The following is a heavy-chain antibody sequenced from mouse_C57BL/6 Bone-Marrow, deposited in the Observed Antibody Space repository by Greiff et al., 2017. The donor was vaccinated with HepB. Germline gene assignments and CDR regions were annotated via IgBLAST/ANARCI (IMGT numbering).Heavy chain of an antibody. CDR1: GYSITSGYY. CDR2: ISYDGSN. Sequence: EVQVVESGPGLVKPSQSLSLTCSVTGYSITSGYYWNWIRQFPGNKLEWMGYISYDGSNNYNPSLKNRISITRDTSKNQFFLKLNSVTTEDTATYYCAREGAYFDVWGTGTTVTVSS. J-gene: IGHJ1*03. V-gene: IGHV3-6*01. CDR3: AREGAYFDV.